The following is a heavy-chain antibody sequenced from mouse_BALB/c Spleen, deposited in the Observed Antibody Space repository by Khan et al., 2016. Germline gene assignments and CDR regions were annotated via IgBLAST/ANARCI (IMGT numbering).Heavy chain of an antibody. V-gene: IGHV3-1*02. CDR2: IHYSGST. CDR1: GYSITSGYS. J-gene: IGHJ1*01. Sequence: EVQLVESGPDLVKPSQSLSLTCTVTGYSITSGYSWHWIRQFPGNKLEWMGYIHYSGSTNYNASLKSRTSITPDTSKNPSSLQFNPLTTEDTATYYCASPRPDWYFDVWGAGTTVTVSS. CDR3: ASPRPDWYFDV.